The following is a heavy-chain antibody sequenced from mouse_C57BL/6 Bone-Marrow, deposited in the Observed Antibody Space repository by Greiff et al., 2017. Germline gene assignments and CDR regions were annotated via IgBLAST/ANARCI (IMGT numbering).Heavy chain of an antibody. Sequence: VQLQQSGPELVKPGASVKLSCKASGYTFTDYNMDWVKQSHGRSLEWIGDINPNNGGTIYNQKFKGKATLTVDKSSSTAYMELRSLTSEDSAVYYCARSVGWYFDVWGTGTTVTVSA. J-gene: IGHJ1*03. CDR3: ARSVGWYFDV. V-gene: IGHV1-18*01. CDR2: INPNNGGT. CDR1: GYTFTDYN.